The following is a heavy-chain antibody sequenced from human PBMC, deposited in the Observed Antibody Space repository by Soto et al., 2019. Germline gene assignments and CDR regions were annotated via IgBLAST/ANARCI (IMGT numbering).Heavy chain of an antibody. J-gene: IGHJ4*02. CDR2: INHSGST. Sequence: SETLSLTCAVYGGSFSGYYWSWIRQPPGKGLEWIGEINHSGSTNYNPSLKSRVTISVDTSKNQFSLKLSSVTAADTAVYYCAARNQIYCLGYWGQGTLVTVSS. D-gene: IGHD3-9*01. CDR1: GGSFSGYY. V-gene: IGHV4-34*01. CDR3: AARNQIYCLGY.